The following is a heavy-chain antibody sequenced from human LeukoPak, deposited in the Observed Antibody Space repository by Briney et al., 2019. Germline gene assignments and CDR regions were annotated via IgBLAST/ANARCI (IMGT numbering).Heavy chain of an antibody. CDR1: GYTFTGYY. CDR3: ARGGMRDTAMVLFGY. J-gene: IGHJ4*02. CDR2: INPNSGGT. D-gene: IGHD5-18*01. Sequence: GASVKVSCKASGYTFTGYYMHWVRQAPGQGLEWMGWINPNSGGTNYAQKFQGWVTMTRDTSISTAYMELSRLRSDDTAVYYCARGGMRDTAMVLFGYWGQGTLVTVSS. V-gene: IGHV1-2*04.